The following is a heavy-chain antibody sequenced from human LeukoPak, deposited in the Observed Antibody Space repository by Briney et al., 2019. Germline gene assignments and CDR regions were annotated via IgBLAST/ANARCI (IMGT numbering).Heavy chain of an antibody. Sequence: ASVKVSCKASGYSFVGYYLHWVRQAPGQGLEWMSWIDPYTGNTHYAQKFQGRLTVTRDTSISTAYMELSWLTSDDTAMYYCARKYSASEHWGQGTLVTVSS. CDR1: GYSFVGYY. V-gene: IGHV1-2*02. CDR2: IDPYTGNT. J-gene: IGHJ1*01. D-gene: IGHD5-12*01. CDR3: ARKYSASEH.